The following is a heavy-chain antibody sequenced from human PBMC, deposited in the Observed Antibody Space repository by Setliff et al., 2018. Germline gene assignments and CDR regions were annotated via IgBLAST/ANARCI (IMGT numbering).Heavy chain of an antibody. CDR1: GDSISSYF. CDR2: FYISGTT. V-gene: IGHV4-4*07. D-gene: IGHD3-22*01. CDR3: ARGSFPYDNSGFDY. J-gene: IGHJ4*02. Sequence: SETLSLTCSASGDSISSYFWTWIRQPAGKGLEWIGRFYISGTTTYNPSLKSRVTMSADTSKNQFSLKLSSVTAADTAVYYCARGSFPYDNSGFDYWSQGTLVTVSS.